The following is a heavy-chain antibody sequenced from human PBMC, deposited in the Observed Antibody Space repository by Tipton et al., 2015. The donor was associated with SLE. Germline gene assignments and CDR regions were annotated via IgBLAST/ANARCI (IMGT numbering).Heavy chain of an antibody. J-gene: IGHJ3*02. CDR2: IYHSGST. Sequence: TLSLTCAVSGGSISSDNWWSWVRQPPGKGLEWIGEIYHSGSTNYNPSLKSRVTISVDKSKNQVSLKLTFVSAADTAIYYCARDCSSTSCYPYAFDIWGHGTTVTVSS. CDR1: GGSISSDNW. D-gene: IGHD2-2*01. CDR3: ARDCSSTSCYPYAFDI. V-gene: IGHV4-4*02.